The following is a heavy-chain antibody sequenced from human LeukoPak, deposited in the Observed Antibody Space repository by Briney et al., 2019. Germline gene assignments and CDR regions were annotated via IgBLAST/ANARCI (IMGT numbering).Heavy chain of an antibody. CDR2: IYSGGST. CDR3: ARGYDSSGYYLDY. J-gene: IGHJ4*02. Sequence: PGGSLRLSCAASGFTVSSNYMSWVRQAPGKGLEWVSVIYSGGSTYYADSVKGRFTISRDNSKNPLYLQMNSLRAEDTAVYYCARGYDSSGYYLDYWGQGTLVTVSS. V-gene: IGHV3-66*01. CDR1: GFTVSSNY. D-gene: IGHD3-22*01.